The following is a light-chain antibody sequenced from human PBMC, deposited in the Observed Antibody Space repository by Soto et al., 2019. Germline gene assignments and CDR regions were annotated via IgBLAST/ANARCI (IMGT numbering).Light chain of an antibody. CDR3: QQHTSSPHMYT. CDR1: QSISSY. CDR2: KAS. Sequence: DIQMTQSPSTLSASVGDRVTITCRAGQSISSYLAWYQQKPGKAPKVLIYKASSLKSGVPSRFSGSGSGTDFTLTISSLQPDDFAVYYCQQHTSSPHMYTFGQGTKLEIK. V-gene: IGKV1-5*03. J-gene: IGKJ2*01.